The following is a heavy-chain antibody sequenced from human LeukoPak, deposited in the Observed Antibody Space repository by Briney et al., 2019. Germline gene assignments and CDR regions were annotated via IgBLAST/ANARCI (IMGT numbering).Heavy chain of an antibody. Sequence: GGSLRLSCAASGFTFDDYTMHWVRQAPGRGLEWVANIKQDGSEKYYVDSVKGRFTISRDNAKNSLYLQMNSLRAEDTAVYYCARGQWLGDYWGQGTLVTVSS. V-gene: IGHV3-7*01. J-gene: IGHJ4*02. D-gene: IGHD6-19*01. CDR1: GFTFDDYT. CDR2: IKQDGSEK. CDR3: ARGQWLGDY.